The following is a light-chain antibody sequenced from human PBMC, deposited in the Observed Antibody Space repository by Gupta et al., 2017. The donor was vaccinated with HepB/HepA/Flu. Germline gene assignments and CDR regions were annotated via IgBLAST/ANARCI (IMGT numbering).Light chain of an antibody. Sequence: SSVLTQPPSLSVAPGKTARMTCGGSHIGDKRVGWFQQKPDQAPVLVVYDDTDRPSGIPERFSGSNSGTTATLTIIRVEAGDAADYYCQVGDGGNDRVVLGGGTKLTVL. V-gene: IGLV3-21*03. CDR3: QVGDGGNDRVV. CDR2: DDT. CDR1: HIGDKR. J-gene: IGLJ2*01.